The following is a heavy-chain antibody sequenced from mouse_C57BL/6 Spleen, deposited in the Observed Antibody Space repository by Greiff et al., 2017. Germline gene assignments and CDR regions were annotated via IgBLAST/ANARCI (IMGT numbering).Heavy chain of an antibody. V-gene: IGHV5-6*02. CDR1: GFTFSSYG. D-gene: IGHD1-1*01. CDR3: AREGTYYGSSPYYFDY. Sequence: EVMLVESGGDLVKPGGSLKLSCAASGFTFSSYGMSWVRQTPDKRLEWVATISSGGSYTYYQDSVKGRFTISRDNAKNTLYLQMSSLKSEDTAMYYCAREGTYYGSSPYYFDYWGQGTTLTVSS. J-gene: IGHJ2*01. CDR2: ISSGGSYT.